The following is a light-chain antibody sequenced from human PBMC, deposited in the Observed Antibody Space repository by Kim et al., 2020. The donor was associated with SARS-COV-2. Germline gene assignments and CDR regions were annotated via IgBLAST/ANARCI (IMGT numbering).Light chain of an antibody. Sequence: EPASIAGRSRQGVRHSKGYNYMEWYMQKQGQYAQLLTHLGSNRTAGVPDRFSGSGSGRDFTLKISRGEAEDVGVYYCMQTLQTPYTFGQGTKLEI. CDR1: QGVRHSKGYNY. V-gene: IGKV2-28*01. J-gene: IGKJ2*01. CDR3: MQTLQTPYT. CDR2: LGS.